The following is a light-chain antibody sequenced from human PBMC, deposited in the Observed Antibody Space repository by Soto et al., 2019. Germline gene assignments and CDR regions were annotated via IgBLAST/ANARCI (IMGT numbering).Light chain of an antibody. CDR1: QGISSY. CDR2: AAS. J-gene: IGKJ1*01. Sequence: AIRMTQSPSSLSASTGDRVTITCRASQGISSYLAWYQQKPGKAPKLLIYAASTLQSGVPSRFSGSGSATDFTLTISCLQSEDFATYYCQQYYSYPWTFGPGTKVEIK. CDR3: QQYYSYPWT. V-gene: IGKV1-8*01.